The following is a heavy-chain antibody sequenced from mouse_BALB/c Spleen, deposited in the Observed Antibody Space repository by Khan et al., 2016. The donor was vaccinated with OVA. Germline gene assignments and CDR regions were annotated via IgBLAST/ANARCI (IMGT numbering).Heavy chain of an antibody. CDR1: GFTFSTYA. Sequence: EVELVESGGGLVKPGGPLKLSCTTSGFTFSTYAMSWVSQTPEKRLEWVATISSVGDYTYYPDSVKGRFTISRDNAKSTLYLQMSSLRSEDTAMYYCARHNYGPFAYWGQGTLVTVSA. J-gene: IGHJ3*01. V-gene: IGHV5-9-3*01. D-gene: IGHD1-1*01. CDR2: ISSVGDYT. CDR3: ARHNYGPFAY.